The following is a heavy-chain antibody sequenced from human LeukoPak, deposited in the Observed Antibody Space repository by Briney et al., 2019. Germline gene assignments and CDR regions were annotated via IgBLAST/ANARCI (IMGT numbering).Heavy chain of an antibody. Sequence: SETLSLTCTVSGGSISSYYWSWIRQPPGKGLEWIGYIYYSGSTNYNPSLKSRVTISVDTSKNQFSLKLSSVTAADTAVYYCAREVITFGGVGAFDIWGQGTMVTVSS. J-gene: IGHJ3*02. V-gene: IGHV4-59*01. CDR1: GGSISSYY. CDR2: IYYSGST. D-gene: IGHD3-16*01. CDR3: AREVITFGGVGAFDI.